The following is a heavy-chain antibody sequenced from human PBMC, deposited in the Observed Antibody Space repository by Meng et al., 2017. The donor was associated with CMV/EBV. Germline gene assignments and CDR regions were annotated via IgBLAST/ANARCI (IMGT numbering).Heavy chain of an antibody. CDR1: GGSIRSSSYY. CDR3: ARGVVTMIVVYDP. Sequence: LALRDSAPGPLEPSEPLSRTFTCSGGSIRSSSYYWGWIRQPPGKGLEWIGSIYYSGSTYYNPSLKSRVTISVDTSKNQFSLKLSSVTAADTAVYYCARGVVTMIVVYDPWGQGTLVTVSS. CDR2: IYYSGST. J-gene: IGHJ5*02. D-gene: IGHD3-22*01. V-gene: IGHV4-39*07.